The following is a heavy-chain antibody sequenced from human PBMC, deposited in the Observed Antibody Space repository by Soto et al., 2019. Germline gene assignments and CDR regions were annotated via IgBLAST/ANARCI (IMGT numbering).Heavy chain of an antibody. V-gene: IGHV4-31*03. J-gene: IGHJ4*02. D-gene: IGHD6-13*01. CDR3: ARDAPGAAPY. CDR2: INYRGTT. Sequence: QVQLQESGPGLVKPSQTLSLTCTVSGGPVINADSYLNWIRQHPEKGLEWMGYINYRGTTNYNAALKSRILISVDTSKNQFSLRLTSVTAADTAVYYCARDAPGAAPYWGQGTLVTVSS. CDR1: GGPVINADSY.